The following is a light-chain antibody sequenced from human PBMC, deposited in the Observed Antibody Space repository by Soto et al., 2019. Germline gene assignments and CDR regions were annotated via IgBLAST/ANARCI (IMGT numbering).Light chain of an antibody. V-gene: IGKV3-15*01. CDR3: QQYNKWPYT. CDR2: RAS. CDR1: QHVSSN. J-gene: IGKJ2*01. Sequence: EIVMTQSPATLSVSPGGSATLSCRASQHVSSNLAWYRQKPGQAPTLLIYRASTRATRIPATFSGSGSGTEFTLTISSLQSEDFAVYYCQQYNKWPYTFGQGTKLEI.